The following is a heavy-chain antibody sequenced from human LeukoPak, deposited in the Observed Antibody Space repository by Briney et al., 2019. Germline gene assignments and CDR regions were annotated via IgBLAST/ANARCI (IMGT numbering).Heavy chain of an antibody. D-gene: IGHD2-2*01. V-gene: IGHV5-51*01. J-gene: IGHJ4*02. CDR2: IYPGDSDT. Sequence: GESLKISCKGSGYSFTTYWIGWVRQMPGKGLEWMGIIYPGDSDTRYSPSFQGQVTISADKSISTAYLQWSSLKASDTAMYYCARTYCTSPSCSSFDYWGQGTLVTVSS. CDR1: GYSFTTYW. CDR3: ARTYCTSPSCSSFDY.